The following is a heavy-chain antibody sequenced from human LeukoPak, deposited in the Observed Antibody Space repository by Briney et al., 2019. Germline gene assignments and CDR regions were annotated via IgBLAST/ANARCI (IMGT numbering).Heavy chain of an antibody. CDR2: ISTGGGDT. CDR3: ARVYIVVVTAIGPFDY. Sequence: GGSLRLSCTASGFAFSNYAMSWVRQAPGKGLEWVSAISTGGGDTYHADSVKGRFTISRDQSKNTLYLQMNSLRDEDMAMYYCARVYIVVVTAIGPFDYWGQGTLVTVSS. D-gene: IGHD2-21*02. V-gene: IGHV3-23*01. J-gene: IGHJ4*02. CDR1: GFAFSNYA.